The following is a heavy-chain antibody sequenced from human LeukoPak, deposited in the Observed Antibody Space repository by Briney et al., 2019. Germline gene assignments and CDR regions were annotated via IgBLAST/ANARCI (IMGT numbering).Heavy chain of an antibody. CDR1: GGSFSGYY. D-gene: IGHD5-12*01. CDR3: ASRTSTLLAN. V-gene: IGHV4-34*01. CDR2: INHSGST. J-gene: IGHJ4*02. Sequence: SETLSLTCAVYGGSFSGYYWSWIRQPPGKGLEWIGEINHSGSTNYNTSLKSRVTISVDTSKKQFSLKLSSVTAAGTALYYCASRTSTLLANWGQGTLVTVSS.